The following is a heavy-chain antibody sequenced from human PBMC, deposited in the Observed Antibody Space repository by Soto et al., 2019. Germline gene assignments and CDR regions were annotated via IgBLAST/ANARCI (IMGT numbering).Heavy chain of an antibody. Sequence: ASVKVSCKASGYTFTSYYMHWVRQAPGQGLEWMGRINPSFGSTSYAQKFQGRVTMTTDESTSTAYMELSSLRSEDTAVYYCARNIVLMVYATYYYGMDVWGQGTTVTVSS. CDR1: GYTFTSYY. CDR3: ARNIVLMVYATYYYGMDV. J-gene: IGHJ6*02. V-gene: IGHV1-46*01. D-gene: IGHD2-8*01. CDR2: INPSFGST.